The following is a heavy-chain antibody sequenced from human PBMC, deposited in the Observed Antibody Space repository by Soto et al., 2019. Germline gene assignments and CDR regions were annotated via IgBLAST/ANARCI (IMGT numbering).Heavy chain of an antibody. CDR2: ISGGGANT. CDR1: GFTFNNNA. V-gene: IGHV3-23*01. CDR3: AKHLWGKTPPYYFDY. D-gene: IGHD3-16*01. Sequence: GGSLRRSCAASGFTFNNNAMSWGRQAPGKGLEWLSVISGGGANTYYADSVKGRFTISRDNSKNTLYLQMNSLRAEDTAIYYCAKHLWGKTPPYYFDYWGQGSQVTVSS. J-gene: IGHJ4*02.